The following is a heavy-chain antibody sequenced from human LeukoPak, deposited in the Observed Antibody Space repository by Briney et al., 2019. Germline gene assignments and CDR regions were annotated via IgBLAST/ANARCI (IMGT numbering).Heavy chain of an antibody. CDR2: IYYSGTT. V-gene: IGHV4-39*01. D-gene: IGHD5-12*01. J-gene: IGHJ4*02. Sequence: SETLSLTCTVSGGSINYGGWIRQPPGKGLEWIGSIYYSGTTYYNPSLKSRVTIFVDTSKNQFSLKLSSVTAADTAVYYCARLSGYDSFVDYWGQGTLVTVSS. CDR1: GGSINY. CDR3: ARLSGYDSFVDY.